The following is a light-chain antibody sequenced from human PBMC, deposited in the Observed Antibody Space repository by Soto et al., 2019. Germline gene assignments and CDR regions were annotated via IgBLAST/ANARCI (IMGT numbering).Light chain of an antibody. CDR2: KAS. Sequence: DIQMTQSPSTLSASVGDRVTITCRASQSISSWLAWYQQKPGKAPKLLIYKASSLESGVPSRFSGSGSGTEFTLTISRLPPDDFATYYSQQYNSYWTFGQGTKVEIK. J-gene: IGKJ1*01. CDR3: QQYNSYWT. V-gene: IGKV1-5*03. CDR1: QSISSW.